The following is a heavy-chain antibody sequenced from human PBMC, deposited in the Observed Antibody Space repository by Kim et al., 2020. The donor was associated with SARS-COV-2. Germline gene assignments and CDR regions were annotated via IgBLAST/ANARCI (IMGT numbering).Heavy chain of an antibody. V-gene: IGHV3-30*04. CDR2: ISYDGSNK. J-gene: IGHJ4*02. CDR3: ARGQRGVADY. CDR1: GFTFSSYA. Sequence: GGSLRLSCAASGFTFSSYAMHWVRQAPGKGLEWVAVISYDGSNKYYADSVKGRFTISRDNSKNTLYLQMNSLRAEDTAVYYCARGQRGVADYWGQGTLVTVSS. D-gene: IGHD3-16*01.